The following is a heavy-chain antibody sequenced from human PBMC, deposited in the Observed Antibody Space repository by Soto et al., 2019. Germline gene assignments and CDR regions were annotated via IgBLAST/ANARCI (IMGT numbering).Heavy chain of an antibody. Sequence: GGSLRLSCAASGFTFSSYSMNWVRQAPGKGLEWVSSISSSSSYIYYADSVKGRFTISRDNAKNSLYPQMNSLRAEDTAVYYCAKDVGSSGWALFDYWGQGTLVTVSS. CDR1: GFTFSSYS. CDR3: AKDVGSSGWALFDY. V-gene: IGHV3-21*01. J-gene: IGHJ4*02. D-gene: IGHD6-19*01. CDR2: ISSSSSYI.